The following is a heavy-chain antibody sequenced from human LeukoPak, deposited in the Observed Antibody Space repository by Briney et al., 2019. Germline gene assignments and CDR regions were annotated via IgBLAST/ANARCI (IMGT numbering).Heavy chain of an antibody. V-gene: IGHV1-69*13. J-gene: IGHJ5*01. Sequence: SVKVSCKGSGGTFSSYAISWVRQAPGQGLEWMGGSIPISGTANYAQKCQGRVTITADESISTAYMELSRLRSDDTAVYYCARDSRTSGSYVFFTPNWFDTSGPGNLVTVSS. CDR1: GGTFSSYA. D-gene: IGHD1-26*01. CDR3: ARDSRTSGSYVFFTPNWFDT. CDR2: SIPISGTA.